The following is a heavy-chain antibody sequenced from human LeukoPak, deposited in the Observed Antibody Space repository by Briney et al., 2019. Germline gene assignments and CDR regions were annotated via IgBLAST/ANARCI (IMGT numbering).Heavy chain of an antibody. D-gene: IGHD3-10*01. CDR3: ARDRLYYYGSGSYYTDYFDY. Sequence: ASVKVSCKASGYTFTSYGISWVRQALGQGLEWMGWISAYNGNTNYAQKLQGRVTMTTDTSTSTAYMELRSLRSDDTAVYYCARDRLYYYGSGSYYTDYFDYWGQGTLVTVSS. CDR2: ISAYNGNT. V-gene: IGHV1-18*01. J-gene: IGHJ4*02. CDR1: GYTFTSYG.